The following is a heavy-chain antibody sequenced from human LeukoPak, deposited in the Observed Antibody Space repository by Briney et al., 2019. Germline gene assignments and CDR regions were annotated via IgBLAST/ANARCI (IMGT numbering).Heavy chain of an antibody. D-gene: IGHD2-2*01. J-gene: IGHJ3*02. CDR2: IYYSGST. V-gene: IGHV4-31*03. CDR1: GGSISSGGYY. Sequence: SQTLSLTCTVSGGSISSGGYYWSWIRQHPGKGLEWIGYIYYSGSTYYNPSLKSRVTISVDTSKNQFSLKLSSVTAADTAVYYCAREEYCSSTSCYHAFDIWGQGTMVTVSS. CDR3: AREEYCSSTSCYHAFDI.